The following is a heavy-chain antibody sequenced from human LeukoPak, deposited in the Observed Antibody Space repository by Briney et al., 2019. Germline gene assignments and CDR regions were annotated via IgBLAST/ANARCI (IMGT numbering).Heavy chain of an antibody. CDR3: ARLPAADTTRYMDV. D-gene: IGHD2-2*01. CDR1: GGSISSYY. J-gene: IGHJ6*03. V-gene: IGHV4-4*07. Sequence: SETLSLTCTVSGGSISSYYWSWIRQPAGKGLEWIGRIYTSGSTNYNPSLKSRVTMSVDTSKNQFSLKLSSVTAADMAVYYCARLPAADTTRYMDVWGKGTTVTVSS. CDR2: IYTSGST.